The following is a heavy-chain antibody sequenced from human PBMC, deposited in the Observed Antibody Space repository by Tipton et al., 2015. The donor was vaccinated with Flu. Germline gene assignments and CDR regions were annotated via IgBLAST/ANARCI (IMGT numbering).Heavy chain of an antibody. Sequence: TLSLTCTVSGGSISSYYWSWIRQPPGKGLEWIGYIYYSGSTNYNPSLKSRVPISVDTSKNQFSLKLSSVTAADTAVYFCAVWGGFGAAHNWFDPWGQGTLVTVSS. D-gene: IGHD3-10*01. V-gene: IGHV4-59*01. CDR1: GGSISSYY. CDR3: AVWGGFGAAHNWFDP. J-gene: IGHJ5*02. CDR2: IYYSGST.